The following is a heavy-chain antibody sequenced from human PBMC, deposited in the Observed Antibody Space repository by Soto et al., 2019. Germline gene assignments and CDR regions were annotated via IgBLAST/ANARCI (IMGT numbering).Heavy chain of an antibody. V-gene: IGHV3-23*01. Sequence: EVQLLESGGGLVQPGGSLRLSCAASGFTFSTYAMTWVRQSPGTGLEWVSTISRSADSTYYRDSVKGRFTISRDNSKNTVYLQMNSLRAEDTAEYFCARTDKFNPQSSGWANHFDYWGQGILVTVSS. D-gene: IGHD6-25*01. CDR2: ISRSADST. CDR1: GFTFSTYA. CDR3: ARTDKFNPQSSGWANHFDY. J-gene: IGHJ4*02.